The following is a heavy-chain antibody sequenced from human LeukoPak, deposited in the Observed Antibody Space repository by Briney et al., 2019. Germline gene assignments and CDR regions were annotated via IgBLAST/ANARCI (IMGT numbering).Heavy chain of an antibody. V-gene: IGHV4-34*01. Sequence: SETLSLTCAVYGGSFSGYYWSWIRQPPGKGLEWIGEINHSGSTNYNPSLKSRVTISVDTSKNQFSLKLSSVTAADTAVYYRARGLGYCSSTSCYRSTGIDPWGQGTLVTVSS. CDR2: INHSGST. CDR1: GGSFSGYY. D-gene: IGHD2-2*02. J-gene: IGHJ5*02. CDR3: ARGLGYCSSTSCYRSTGIDP.